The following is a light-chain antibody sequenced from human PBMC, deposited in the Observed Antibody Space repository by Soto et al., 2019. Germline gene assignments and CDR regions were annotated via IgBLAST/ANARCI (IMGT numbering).Light chain of an antibody. CDR3: QHYGASTKYT. CDR2: GAS. J-gene: IGKJ2*01. Sequence: EIVLTQSPGTLSLSPGQRATLSCRASQSVSSSSLAWYQQRPGQAPRLLIYGASRRATGLPDRFSGSGSGTDFTLTISRLEPEDFAVYYCQHYGASTKYTFGQGTKLEIK. V-gene: IGKV3-20*01. CDR1: QSVSSSS.